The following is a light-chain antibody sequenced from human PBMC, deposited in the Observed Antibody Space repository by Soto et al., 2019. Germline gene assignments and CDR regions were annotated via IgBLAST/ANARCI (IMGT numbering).Light chain of an antibody. J-gene: IGKJ1*01. CDR1: QSVSSN. Sequence: EIGVTQSPATVSVSPGERASLSCRASQSVSSNLAWYQQKPGQAPRLLIYGASTRATGIPARFNGSGSGTEFTLTISSLQSEDFAVYYCQQYNNWPSWTFGQGTKVDI. CDR3: QQYNNWPSWT. V-gene: IGKV3-15*01. CDR2: GAS.